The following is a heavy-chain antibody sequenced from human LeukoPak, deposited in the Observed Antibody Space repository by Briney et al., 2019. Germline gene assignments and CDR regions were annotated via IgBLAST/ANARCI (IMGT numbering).Heavy chain of an antibody. CDR3: SRANFGVDTYDY. Sequence: PGGSLRLSCAASGFTFNSYGMFWVRQAPGKGLEWVSGINWNGGSTGYADSVKGRFTISRDNAKNSLYLQMNSLRVEDTAVYYCSRANFGVDTYDYWGQGTLVTVSS. CDR1: GFTFNSYG. V-gene: IGHV3-20*04. D-gene: IGHD3-3*01. CDR2: INWNGGST. J-gene: IGHJ4*02.